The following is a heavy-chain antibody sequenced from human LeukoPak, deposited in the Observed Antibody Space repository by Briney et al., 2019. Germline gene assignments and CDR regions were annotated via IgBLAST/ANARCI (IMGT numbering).Heavy chain of an antibody. CDR3: ARESRRLRDFDL. Sequence: PSETLSLTCTVSGGSISSYYWSWIRQPPGKGLEWIGYIYYSGSTNYNPSLKSRVTISVDTSKNQFSLKLSSVTAADTAVYYCARESRRLRDFDLWGRGTLVTVSS. J-gene: IGHJ2*01. V-gene: IGHV4-59*01. CDR2: IYYSGST. CDR1: GGSISSYY. D-gene: IGHD5-12*01.